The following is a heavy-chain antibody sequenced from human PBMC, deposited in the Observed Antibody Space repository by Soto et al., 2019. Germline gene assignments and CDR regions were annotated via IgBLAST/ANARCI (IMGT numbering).Heavy chain of an antibody. V-gene: IGHV1-18*01. J-gene: IGHJ6*02. CDR3: ARDITMDILTGYDKYYYGMDV. D-gene: IGHD3-9*01. CDR2: ISAYNGNT. Sequence: ASVKISCKASGYTFTSYGISWVRQAPGQGLEWMGWISAYNGNTNYAQKLQGRVTMTTDTSTSTAYMELGSLRSDDTAVYYCARDITMDILTGYDKYYYGMDVWGQGTTVTVPS. CDR1: GYTFTSYG.